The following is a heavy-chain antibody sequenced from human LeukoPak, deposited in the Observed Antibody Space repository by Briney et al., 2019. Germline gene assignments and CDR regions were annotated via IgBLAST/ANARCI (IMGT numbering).Heavy chain of an antibody. D-gene: IGHD1-14*01. V-gene: IGHV3-33*01. Sequence: PVGSLRLSCAGSGFTFGGYVMHWFRQTPGKGLEWVAVIAYDGSRAFYADSVKGRFTISRDNSKNTMSVQMDDLRAEDTAVYYCTRYNNDHFDSWGQGTLVTVSS. J-gene: IGHJ4*02. CDR3: TRYNNDHFDS. CDR1: GFTFGGYV. CDR2: IAYDGSRA.